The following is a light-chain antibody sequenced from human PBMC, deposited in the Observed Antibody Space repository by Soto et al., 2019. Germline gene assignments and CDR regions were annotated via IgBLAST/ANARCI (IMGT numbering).Light chain of an antibody. J-gene: IGKJ1*01. V-gene: IGKV1-27*01. CDR1: QGISNS. CDR2: AAS. Sequence: DIQKTQSPSSLSASVGDRVTITCRPSQGISNSLAWYQQKPGKVPKLLIHAASTLQSGVPSRFSGSGSGTDFTLTISSLQPEDVATYYCQKYDSAPTFGPGTKVDI. CDR3: QKYDSAPT.